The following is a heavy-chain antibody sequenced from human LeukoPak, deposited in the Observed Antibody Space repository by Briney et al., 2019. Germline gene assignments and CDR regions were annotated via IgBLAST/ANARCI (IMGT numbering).Heavy chain of an antibody. CDR3: ARRIDWLLSPSYWYFDL. Sequence: GESLKISCKGSGYSFTSYWIGWVRQMPGKGLEWMGIIYPGDSDTRYSPSFQGQVTISADKSISTAYLQWSSLKASDTAMYYCARRIDWLLSPSYWYFDLWGRGTLVTVSS. V-gene: IGHV5-51*01. CDR1: GYSFTSYW. D-gene: IGHD3-9*01. CDR2: IYPGDSDT. J-gene: IGHJ2*01.